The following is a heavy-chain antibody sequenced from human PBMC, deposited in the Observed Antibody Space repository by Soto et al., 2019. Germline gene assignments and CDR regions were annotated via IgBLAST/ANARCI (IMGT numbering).Heavy chain of an antibody. Sequence: GGSLRLSCAASGFTFDDYAMHWVRQAPEKGLEWVSGISWNSGSIGYADSVKGRFTISRDNAKNSLYLQMNSLRAEDTALYYCAKGTLYNWNEAEFDPWGRGTLVTVPQ. CDR3: AKGTLYNWNEAEFDP. D-gene: IGHD1-1*01. V-gene: IGHV3-9*01. CDR1: GFTFDDYA. CDR2: ISWNSGSI. J-gene: IGHJ5*02.